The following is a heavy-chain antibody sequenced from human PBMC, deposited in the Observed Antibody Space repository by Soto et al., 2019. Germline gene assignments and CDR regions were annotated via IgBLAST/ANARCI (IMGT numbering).Heavy chain of an antibody. Sequence: EVQLLESGGGLVQPGGSLRLSCAASGFTFRDHAMSWVRQAPGKGLQWVSDISSNGGGTFYADSVKGRFTISRDNSNNTLHLQMNRLRDEDTAIYYCAKRNGGKLENWHFDVWGRGSLVTVSS. J-gene: IGHJ2*01. D-gene: IGHD7-27*01. CDR2: ISSNGGGT. CDR3: AKRNGGKLENWHFDV. CDR1: GFTFRDHA. V-gene: IGHV3-23*01.